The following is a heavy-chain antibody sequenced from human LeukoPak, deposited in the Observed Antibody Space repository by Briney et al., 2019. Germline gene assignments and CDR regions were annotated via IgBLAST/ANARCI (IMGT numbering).Heavy chain of an antibody. V-gene: IGHV3-53*01. Sequence: GGSLRLSWAASGXTVSSHFVSWVRQAPGKGLEWLSVIHSGGNTYYADSVKGRFTISRDNSKNTLYLQMNSLRAEDTAVYYCAKEIGGNSEDYFDYWGQGTLVTVSS. CDR1: GXTVSSHF. J-gene: IGHJ4*02. D-gene: IGHD4-23*01. CDR3: AKEIGGNSEDYFDY. CDR2: IHSGGNT.